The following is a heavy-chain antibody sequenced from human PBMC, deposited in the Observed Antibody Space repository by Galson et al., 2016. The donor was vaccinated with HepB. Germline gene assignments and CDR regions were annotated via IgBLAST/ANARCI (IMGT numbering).Heavy chain of an antibody. CDR3: AITRVEDYYYGMDV. CDR1: GSSFTNYW. V-gene: IGHV5-51*01. D-gene: IGHD2-15*01. Sequence: QSGAEVKKPGESLKISCKGFGSSFTNYWIAWVRQMPGKGLEWMGIIYPGDSDTRYNPSFQGQVTISADKSIRTAYLQWSSLKASDTAMYYCAITRVEDYYYGMDVWGQGTTVIVSS. J-gene: IGHJ6*02. CDR2: IYPGDSDT.